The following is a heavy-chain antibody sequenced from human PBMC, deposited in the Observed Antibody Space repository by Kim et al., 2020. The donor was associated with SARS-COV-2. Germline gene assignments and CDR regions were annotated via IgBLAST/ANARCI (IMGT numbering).Heavy chain of an antibody. CDR1: GFTFSSYS. CDR2: ISSSSSYI. V-gene: IGHV3-21*01. J-gene: IGHJ6*02. Sequence: GGSLRLSCAASGFTFSSYSMNWVRQAPGKGLEWVSSISSSSSYIYYADSVKGRFTISRDNAKNSLYLQMNSLRAEDTAVYYCARDWGYSSSWGAGNYYYYGMDVWGQGTTVTVSS. CDR3: ARDWGYSSSWGAGNYYYYGMDV. D-gene: IGHD6-13*01.